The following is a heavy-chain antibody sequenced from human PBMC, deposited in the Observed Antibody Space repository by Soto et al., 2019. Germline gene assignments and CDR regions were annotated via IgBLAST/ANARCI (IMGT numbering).Heavy chain of an antibody. CDR1: GYTFTSYG. D-gene: IGHD2-15*01. Sequence: QVQLVQSGAEVKKPGASVKVSCKASGYTFTSYGISWVRQAPGQGLEWMGWISAYNGNTNYAQKLQGRVTMTTDTSTRTAGMEMRSLGHDDTAVYYCARSGYCSGGSCRTQWAHWLDPRGQGTLVAVSS. CDR3: ARSGYCSGGSCRTQWAHWLDP. CDR2: ISAYNGNT. V-gene: IGHV1-18*01. J-gene: IGHJ5*02.